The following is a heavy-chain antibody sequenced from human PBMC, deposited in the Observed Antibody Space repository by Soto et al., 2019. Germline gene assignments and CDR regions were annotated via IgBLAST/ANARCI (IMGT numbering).Heavy chain of an antibody. CDR1: GGSISSYY. CDR2: IYYSGST. J-gene: IGHJ6*02. D-gene: IGHD5-12*01. Sequence: TSETLSLTCTVSGGSISSYYWSWIRQPPGKGLEWIGYIYYSGSTNYNPSLKSRVTISVDTSKNQFSLKLSSVTAADTAVYYCARDSGRHGVATIMDYYYYGMDVWGQGTTVTVSS. V-gene: IGHV4-59*01. CDR3: ARDSGRHGVATIMDYYYYGMDV.